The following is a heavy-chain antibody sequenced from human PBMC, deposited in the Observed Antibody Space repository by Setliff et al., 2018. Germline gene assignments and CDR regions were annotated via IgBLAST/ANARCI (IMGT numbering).Heavy chain of an antibody. CDR1: GYTFTSYG. CDR3: VREGVDSRSSTDYRYYMDV. CDR2: ISAYNGYI. Sequence: ASVKVSCKASGYTFTSYGITWVRQAPGQGLEWMAWISAYNGYIVYAQKFQGRVTVTTDTSTSTAYMELRSLRSDDTAVYYCVREGVDSRSSTDYRYYMDVWGKGTTVTVSS. D-gene: IGHD3-22*01. V-gene: IGHV1-18*01. J-gene: IGHJ6*03.